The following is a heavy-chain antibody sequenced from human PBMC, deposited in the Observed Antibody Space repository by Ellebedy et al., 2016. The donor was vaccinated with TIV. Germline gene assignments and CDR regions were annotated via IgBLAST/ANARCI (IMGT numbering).Heavy chain of an antibody. CDR3: ARDYPHDDSGHYYGMDV. D-gene: IGHD1-1*01. J-gene: IGHJ6*02. Sequence: SVKVSCXASGGTFSSYAISWVRQAPGQGLEWMGGIIPIFGTANYAQKFQGRVTITADESTSTAYMELSSLRSEDTAVYYCARDYPHDDSGHYYGMDVWGQGTTVTVSS. CDR2: IIPIFGTA. CDR1: GGTFSSYA. V-gene: IGHV1-69*13.